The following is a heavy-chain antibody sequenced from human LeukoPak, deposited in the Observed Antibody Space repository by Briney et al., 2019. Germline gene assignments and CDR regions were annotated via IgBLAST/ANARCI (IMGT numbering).Heavy chain of an antibody. V-gene: IGHV3-7*01. CDR3: ARSRGVT. D-gene: IGHD3-10*01. CDR1: GLTFSTSG. CDR2: IKEDGSEE. Sequence: GGSLRLSCTASGLTFSTSGFNWVRQTPGKGLEWVAIIKEDGSEEYYVDSVKGRFTISRDNAKNSLYLQMNSLRAGDTAVYYCARSRGVTWGQGTLVTVSS. J-gene: IGHJ4*02.